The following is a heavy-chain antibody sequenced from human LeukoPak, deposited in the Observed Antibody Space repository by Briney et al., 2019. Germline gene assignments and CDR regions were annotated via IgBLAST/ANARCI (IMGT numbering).Heavy chain of an antibody. CDR2: ISSSSSYI. V-gene: IGHV3-21*01. CDR1: GFTFSSYS. J-gene: IGHJ6*03. D-gene: IGHD6-19*01. Sequence: PGGSLRLSCAASGFTFSSYSMNWVRQAPGKGLEWVSSISSSSSYIYYADSVKGRFTISRDNAKNSLYLQVNSLRAEDTAVYYCARVGYSSGRRLALGYYYYMDVWGKGTTVTVSS. CDR3: ARVGYSSGRRLALGYYYYMDV.